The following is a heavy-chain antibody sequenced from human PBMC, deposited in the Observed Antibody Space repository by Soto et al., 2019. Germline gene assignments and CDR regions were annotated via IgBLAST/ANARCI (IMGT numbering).Heavy chain of an antibody. Sequence: QVQLVQSGAEVKKPGSSVKVSCKASAGTFSSYAISWVRQAPGQGLEWMGGIIPIFGTANYAQKFQGRVTITADESTITAYMELSSLKSEDTAVYYCARHVPAAGYYYGMDVWGQGTTVTVYS. CDR3: ARHVPAAGYYYGMDV. CDR1: AGTFSSYA. CDR2: IIPIFGTA. J-gene: IGHJ6*02. D-gene: IGHD2-2*01. V-gene: IGHV1-69*12.